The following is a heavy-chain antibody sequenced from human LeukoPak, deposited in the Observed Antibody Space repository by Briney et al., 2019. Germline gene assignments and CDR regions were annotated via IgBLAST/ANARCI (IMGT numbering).Heavy chain of an antibody. CDR2: IDSSSYNI. Sequence: KPGGSLRLSCVASGFTFNIYSMNWVRQAPGKGLEWVSSIDSSSYNINYADSVKGRFTISRDNAKNSLFLQMNSLRAEDTAVYYCARDLGYCGGGGCYGAWGQGTLVTVSS. J-gene: IGHJ4*02. V-gene: IGHV3-21*01. D-gene: IGHD2-15*01. CDR3: ARDLGYCGGGGCYGA. CDR1: GFTFNIYS.